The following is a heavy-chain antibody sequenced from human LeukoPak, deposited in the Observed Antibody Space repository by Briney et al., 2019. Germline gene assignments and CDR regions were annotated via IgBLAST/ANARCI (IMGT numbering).Heavy chain of an antibody. J-gene: IGHJ4*02. Sequence: GGSLRLSCAASGFTVSSNYISWVRQAPGKGLEWVSVIYSGGSTYYADSVKGRFTISRDNSKNTLYLQMNSLRAEDTAVYYCASAGTLKYYFDYWGQGTLVTVSS. D-gene: IGHD1-1*01. CDR1: GFTVSSNY. V-gene: IGHV3-53*01. CDR2: IYSGGST. CDR3: ASAGTLKYYFDY.